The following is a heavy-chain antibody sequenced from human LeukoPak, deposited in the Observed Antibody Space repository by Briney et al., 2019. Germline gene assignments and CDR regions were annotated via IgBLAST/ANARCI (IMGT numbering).Heavy chain of an antibody. J-gene: IGHJ6*02. D-gene: IGHD5-18*01. V-gene: IGHV3-23*01. Sequence: GGSLRLSCAAFGFTFSSYAMSWVRQAPGKGLEWVSAISGSGGSTYYADSVKGRFTISRDNSKNTLYLQMNSLRAEDTAVYYCAKVIFRYSSMGGYGMDVWGQGTTVTVSS. CDR2: ISGSGGST. CDR3: AKVIFRYSSMGGYGMDV. CDR1: GFTFSSYA.